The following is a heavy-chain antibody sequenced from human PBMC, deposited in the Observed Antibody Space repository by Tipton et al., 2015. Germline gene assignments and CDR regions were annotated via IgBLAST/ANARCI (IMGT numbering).Heavy chain of an antibody. CDR3: ARGMYYYDSSGYYPHRHQVMDV. Sequence: QLVQSGGGLIQPGGSLRLSCAVSGFNVHSNYMSWVRQAPGEGLEWVSVIQSDSNTYYADSVKGRFTISRDNSKNSVYLQMNSLGAEDTAVYYCARGMYYYDSSGYYPHRHQVMDVWGQGTTVTVSS. CDR1: GFNVHSNY. V-gene: IGHV3-53*01. CDR2: IQSDSNT. J-gene: IGHJ6*02. D-gene: IGHD3-22*01.